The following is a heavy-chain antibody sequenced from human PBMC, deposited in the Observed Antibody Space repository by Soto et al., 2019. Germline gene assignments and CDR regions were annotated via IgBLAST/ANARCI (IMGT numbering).Heavy chain of an antibody. D-gene: IGHD6-19*01. CDR2: ISYDGSNK. Sequence: GGSLRLSCAASGFTFSSYGMHWVRQAPGKGLEWVAVISYDGSNKYYADSVKGRFTISRDNSKNTLYLQMNSLRAEDTAVYYCARTSRIAVAGDWGPKIEDDAFDIWGQGTMVTVSS. V-gene: IGHV3-30*03. J-gene: IGHJ3*02. CDR3: ARTSRIAVAGDWGPKIEDDAFDI. CDR1: GFTFSSYG.